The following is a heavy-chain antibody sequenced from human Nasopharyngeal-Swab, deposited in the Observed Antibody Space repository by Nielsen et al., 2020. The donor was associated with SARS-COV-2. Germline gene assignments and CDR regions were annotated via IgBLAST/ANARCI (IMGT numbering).Heavy chain of an antibody. CDR1: GFIFRASA. V-gene: IGHV3-73*01. Sequence: GESLKISCAASGFIFRASALHWVRQASGKGLEWVVRIGDKDHNYATTYGASVQGRFTISRDDSKNTAFLQMDSLKTEDTALYYCTTDFYFDYWGQGTLVTVSS. CDR2: IGDKDHNYAT. J-gene: IGHJ4*02. CDR3: TTDFYFDY.